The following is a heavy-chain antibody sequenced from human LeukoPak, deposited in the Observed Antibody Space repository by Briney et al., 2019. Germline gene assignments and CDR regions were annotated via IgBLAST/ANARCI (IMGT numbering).Heavy chain of an antibody. Sequence: SETLSLTCTVSGGPISSSSYYWGWIRQPPGKGLEWIGSIYYSGSTYYNPSLKSRVTISVDTSKNQFSLKLSSVTAADTAVYYCARRMNKGYFDYWGQGTLVTVSS. CDR2: IYYSGST. D-gene: IGHD2-8*01. CDR3: ARRMNKGYFDY. CDR1: GGPISSSSYY. J-gene: IGHJ4*02. V-gene: IGHV4-39*01.